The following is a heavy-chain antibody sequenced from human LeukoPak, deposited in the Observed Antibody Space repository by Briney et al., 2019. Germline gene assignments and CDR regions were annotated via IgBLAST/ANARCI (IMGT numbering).Heavy chain of an antibody. V-gene: IGHV1-3*01. CDR3: ARAPPLQQLRYSWFDP. D-gene: IGHD6-13*01. J-gene: IGHJ5*02. CDR1: GYTFTSYA. Sequence: ASVKVSCKASGYTFTSYAMHWVRQAPGQRLEWMGWINAGNGNTKYSQKFQGRVTITRDTSASTAYMELSSLRSEDTAVYYCARAPPLQQLRYSWFDPWGQGTLVTVSS. CDR2: INAGNGNT.